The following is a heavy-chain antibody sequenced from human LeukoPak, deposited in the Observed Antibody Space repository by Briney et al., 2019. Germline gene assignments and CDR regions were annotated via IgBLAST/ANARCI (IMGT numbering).Heavy chain of an antibody. CDR2: IGIAGNT. J-gene: IGHJ3*02. D-gene: IGHD6-6*01. CDR3: AREGSLSSSDTFDI. CDR1: GFTFSNYE. V-gene: IGHV3-13*01. Sequence: GGSLRLSCAASGFTFSNYEMHWVRLVLGKGLEWVSAIGIAGNTFYAGSVKGRFTISRENAKNSFHLQMNSLGAGDTAVYYCAREGSLSSSDTFDIWGQGTMVTVSS.